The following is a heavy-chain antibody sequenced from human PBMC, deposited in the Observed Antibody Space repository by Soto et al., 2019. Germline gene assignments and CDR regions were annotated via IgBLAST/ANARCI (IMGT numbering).Heavy chain of an antibody. D-gene: IGHD1-1*01. Sequence: VKVPCNASGGTFSSYAISWVRQAPVQGLEWMGGIIPIFGTANYAQKFQGRVTITADESTSTAYMEVSSLRSEDTAVYYCARGKGMEENYYYYGLNIWGQGTTVTVSS. J-gene: IGHJ6*02. CDR3: ARGKGMEENYYYYGLNI. CDR1: GGTFSSYA. CDR2: IIPIFGTA. V-gene: IGHV1-69*01.